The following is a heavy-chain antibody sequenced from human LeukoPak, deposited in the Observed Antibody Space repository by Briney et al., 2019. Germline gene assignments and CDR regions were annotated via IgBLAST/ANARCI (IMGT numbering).Heavy chain of an antibody. CDR3: SRGHGEILGAFAY. CDR1: GELFNNKP. CDR2: IIPIFKTP. J-gene: IGHJ4*02. Sequence: SVKVSCQTSGELFNNKPVNWMRQAPGQGREWVGVIIPIFKTPYYTQKLHGRVTSTADGSTSTVTKELSSLRSEYAAICYLSRGHGEILGAFAYWGQGTPVTVSS. V-gene: IGHV1-69*13. D-gene: IGHD3-9*01.